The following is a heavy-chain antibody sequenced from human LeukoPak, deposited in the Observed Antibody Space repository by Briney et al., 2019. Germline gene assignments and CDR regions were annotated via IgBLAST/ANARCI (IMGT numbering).Heavy chain of an antibody. CDR3: ARGYCGSGYYAWKFDY. V-gene: IGHV4-59*01. D-gene: IGHD3-22*01. J-gene: IGHJ4*02. CDR2: IYYSGST. Sequence: SETLSLTCTVSGGSISSYYWSWIRQPPGKGLEWIGYIYYSGSTNYNPSLKSRVTISVDTSKNQFSLKLSSVTAADTAVYYCARGYCGSGYYAWKFDYWGQGTLVTVSS. CDR1: GGSISSYY.